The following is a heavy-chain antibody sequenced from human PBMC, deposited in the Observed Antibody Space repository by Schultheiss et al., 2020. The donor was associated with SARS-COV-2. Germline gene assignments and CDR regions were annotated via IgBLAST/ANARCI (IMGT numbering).Heavy chain of an antibody. V-gene: IGHV4-59*12. D-gene: IGHD2-15*01. CDR1: GGSISSYY. CDR3: ASYRGSCLDV. J-gene: IGHJ6*02. CDR2: IYYGGTT. Sequence: SQTLSLTCTVSGGSISSYYWSWIRQPPGKGVEWIGYIYYGGTTNYNPSLESRVTISVDTSKNQFSLKLSSVTAADTAVYYCASYRGSCLDVWGQGTTVTVSS.